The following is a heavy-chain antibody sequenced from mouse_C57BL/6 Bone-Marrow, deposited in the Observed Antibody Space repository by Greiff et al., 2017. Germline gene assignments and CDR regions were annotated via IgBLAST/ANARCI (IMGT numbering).Heavy chain of an antibody. CDR1: GYTFTNYW. CDR2: MHPNGGSP. CDR3: ARSYDYDDYTMDY. J-gene: IGHJ4*01. Sequence: VQLQQSGAELVKPGASVKLSCKASGYTFTNYWMHWVKQRPGQGLEWIGMMHPNGGSPDYNEKFKSEATLSVDKSSRTAYMELSSLTSEDSAVYYCARSYDYDDYTMDYWGQGISVTVSS. V-gene: IGHV1-64*01. D-gene: IGHD2-4*01.